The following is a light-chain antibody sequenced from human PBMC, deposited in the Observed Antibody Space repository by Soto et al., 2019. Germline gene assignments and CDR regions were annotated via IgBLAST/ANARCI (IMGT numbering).Light chain of an antibody. V-gene: IGKV3-11*01. CDR1: ESVSSY. Sequence: EIVLTQSPATLSLSPGERATLSCRASESVSSYLAWYEQKPGQAPRLLIYDASNRATDIPARFSGSGSGTDFTLTISSLEPEDSAVYYCQQRSNWLLTFGGGTKVEIK. J-gene: IGKJ4*02. CDR2: DAS. CDR3: QQRSNWLLT.